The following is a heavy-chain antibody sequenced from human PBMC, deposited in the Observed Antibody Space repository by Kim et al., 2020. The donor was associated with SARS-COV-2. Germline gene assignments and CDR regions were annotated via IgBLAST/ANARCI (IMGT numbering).Heavy chain of an antibody. CDR1: AYSLTNHY. Sequence: ASVKVSCKASAYSLTNHYMHWVRQAPGQGLEWMGTINPSGDSPTYAQKFQGRVTMTRDTSTSTVYMELSSLRSEDTADYYCALLNYCSASSCSLYYGIDVWGQGTTVTVSS. CDR2: INPSGDSP. D-gene: IGHD2-15*01. CDR3: ALLNYCSASSCSLYYGIDV. V-gene: IGHV1-46*01. J-gene: IGHJ6*02.